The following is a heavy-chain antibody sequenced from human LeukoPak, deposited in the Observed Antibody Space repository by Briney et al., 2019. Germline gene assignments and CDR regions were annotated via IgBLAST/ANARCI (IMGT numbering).Heavy chain of an antibody. J-gene: IGHJ5*02. Sequence: GGSLRLSCAASGFTLSIYSMNWVRQAPGKGLEWVSHSSSSSSTIYYADSVKGRFTISRDNAKNSLYLQMNSLRVEDTAVYYCARESWFDPWGQGTLVTVSS. CDR1: GFTLSIYS. V-gene: IGHV3-48*01. CDR2: SSSSSSTI. CDR3: ARESWFDP.